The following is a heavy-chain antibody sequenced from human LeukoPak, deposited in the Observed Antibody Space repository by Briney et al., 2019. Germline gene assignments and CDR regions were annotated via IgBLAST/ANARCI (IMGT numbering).Heavy chain of an antibody. J-gene: IGHJ4*02. D-gene: IGHD3-10*01. CDR3: ARGGMVLWFGELLDY. CDR1: GGSFSGYY. V-gene: IGHV4-34*01. Sequence: HSETLSLTCAVYGGSFSGYYWRWIREPPGEGVGWIGEINHSGSTNYNPSLKSRVTISVDTSKNQFSLKLSSVTAADTAVYYCARGGMVLWFGELLDYWGQGTLVTVSS. CDR2: INHSGST.